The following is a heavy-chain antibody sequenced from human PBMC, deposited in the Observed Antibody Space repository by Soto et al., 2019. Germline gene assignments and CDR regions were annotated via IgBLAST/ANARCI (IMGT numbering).Heavy chain of an antibody. CDR3: AKPLTTGYYFPFDY. Sequence: VGSLRLSCAASGFTFSVYAMSWVRQPPGKGLEWVSTISGSGGSTYYADSVKGRFAISRDNSKNTLYLQMNSLRAEDTAVYYCAKPLTTGYYFPFDYWGQGTLVTVS. CDR1: GFTFSVYA. V-gene: IGHV3-23*01. J-gene: IGHJ4*02. D-gene: IGHD3-9*01. CDR2: ISGSGGST.